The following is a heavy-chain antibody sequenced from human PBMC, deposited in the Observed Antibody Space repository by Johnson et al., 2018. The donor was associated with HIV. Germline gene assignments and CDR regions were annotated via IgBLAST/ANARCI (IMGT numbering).Heavy chain of an antibody. Sequence: VQLVESGGGLVQPGRSLRLSCAASGFTFNDYAMHWVRQVPGTGPEWVSGISWNRENIAYADSVRGRFTISRDNAKKSLFLEMNSLRAEDTAFYYCAREGHYDSRLGAFDIWGQGTMVTVSS. CDR2: ISWNRENI. D-gene: IGHD3-22*01. CDR1: GFTFNDYA. V-gene: IGHV3-9*01. J-gene: IGHJ3*02. CDR3: AREGHYDSRLGAFDI.